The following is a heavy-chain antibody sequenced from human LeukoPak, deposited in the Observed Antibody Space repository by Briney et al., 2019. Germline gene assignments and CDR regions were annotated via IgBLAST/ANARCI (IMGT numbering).Heavy chain of an antibody. V-gene: IGHV3-7*01. CDR2: IKQDGSEK. CDR3: ARDGLQAYYDSSGFFDY. CDR1: GFTFSSYW. D-gene: IGHD3-22*01. J-gene: IGHJ4*02. Sequence: GGSLRLSCAASGFTFSSYWMSWVRQAPGKGLEWVANIKQDGSEKYYVDSVKGRFTISRDNAKNSLYLQMNSLRAEDTAVYYCARDGLQAYYDSSGFFDYWGQGTLVTVSS.